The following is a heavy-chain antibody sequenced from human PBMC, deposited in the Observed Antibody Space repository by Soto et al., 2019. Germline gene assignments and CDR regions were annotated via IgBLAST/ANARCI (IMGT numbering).Heavy chain of an antibody. V-gene: IGHV3-23*01. CDR3: ATYGQHLMDY. Sequence: EVQLLESGGGLVQPGGSLRLSCAASGFTFSNYAMKWVSQAPGKGLEWVSVIGSGGDGIHYADSVEGRFTISRDNSKNTVNLQMNSLRAEDTAIYYCATYGQHLMDYWGQGTMVTVSS. D-gene: IGHD4-17*01. J-gene: IGHJ4*02. CDR1: GFTFSNYA. CDR2: IGSGGDGI.